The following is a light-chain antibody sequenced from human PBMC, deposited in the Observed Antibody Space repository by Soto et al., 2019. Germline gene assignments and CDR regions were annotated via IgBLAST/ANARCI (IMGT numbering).Light chain of an antibody. Sequence: QSALTQPPSASGSPGQSVTISCIGTSSDVGGYNYVSWYQQYPGKTPQLMIYEVSKRPSGVPDRFSGFKSGNTASLTVSGLQPEDEADYYCTAYAGSDNFCVFGTGTKLTVL. J-gene: IGLJ1*01. CDR3: TAYAGSDNFCV. CDR2: EVS. CDR1: SSDVGGYNY. V-gene: IGLV2-8*01.